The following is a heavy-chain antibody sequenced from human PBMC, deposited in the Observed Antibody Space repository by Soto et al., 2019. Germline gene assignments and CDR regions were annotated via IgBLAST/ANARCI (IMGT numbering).Heavy chain of an antibody. CDR3: ARTADLSFSLDH. J-gene: IGHJ4*02. V-gene: IGHV3-33*01. D-gene: IGHD3-16*02. CDR1: GFTFRRYG. CDR2: IWYDGSNK. Sequence: PGGSLRLSCAASGFTFRRYGMHWVRQAPGKVLEWVAVIWYDGSNKYYADSVKGRFTISRDNSKNTLYLQMNSLRAEDTAVYYCARTADLSFSLDHWGQGTLVTVSS.